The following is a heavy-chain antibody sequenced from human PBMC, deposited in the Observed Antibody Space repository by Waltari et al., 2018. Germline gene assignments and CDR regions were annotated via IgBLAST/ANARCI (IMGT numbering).Heavy chain of an antibody. Sequence: EVQLVESGGGLVKPGGSLRLSCAASGFTFSSHSLNWVRQAPGKGLEWVSSISSSSSYIYYADSVKGRFTISRDNAKNSLYLQMNSLRAEDTAVYYCARGSMVRGATGFDYWGQGTLVTVSS. CDR1: GFTFSSHS. J-gene: IGHJ4*02. V-gene: IGHV3-21*01. CDR2: ISSSSSYI. D-gene: IGHD3-10*01. CDR3: ARGSMVRGATGFDY.